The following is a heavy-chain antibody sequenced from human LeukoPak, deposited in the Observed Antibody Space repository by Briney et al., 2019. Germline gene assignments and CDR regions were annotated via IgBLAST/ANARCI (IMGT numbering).Heavy chain of an antibody. CDR3: ARAVAKTTVTTFDY. CDR1: GGSISSYY. CDR2: IYYSGST. V-gene: IGHV4-59*01. J-gene: IGHJ4*02. D-gene: IGHD4-17*01. Sequence: PSETLSLTCTVSGGSISSYYWSWIRQPPGKGLEWIGYIYYSGSTNYNPSHKSRVAISVDTSKNQFSLTLSSVTAADTAVYYCARAVAKTTVTTFDYWGQGTLVTVSS.